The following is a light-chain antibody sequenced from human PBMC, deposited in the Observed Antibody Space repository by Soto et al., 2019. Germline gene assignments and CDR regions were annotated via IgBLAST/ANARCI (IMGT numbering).Light chain of an antibody. CDR2: EVS. Sequence: DIQMTQSPSTLSASVGDRVTISCRASENIGEWLAWYQQKPGKAPKLLIYEVSHLESGVPSRFRGGGFGTEFTLTITSLQPEDFATYYCQQFSEDPTFGQGTKVEFK. V-gene: IGKV1-5*01. CDR3: QQFSEDPT. J-gene: IGKJ1*01. CDR1: ENIGEW.